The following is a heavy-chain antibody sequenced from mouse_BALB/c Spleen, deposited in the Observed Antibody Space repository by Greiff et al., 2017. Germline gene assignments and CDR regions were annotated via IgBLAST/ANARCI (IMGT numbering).Heavy chain of an antibody. CDR2: ISYDGSN. J-gene: IGHJ4*01. V-gene: IGHV3-6*02. D-gene: IGHD2-12*01. CDR1: GYSITRGYY. Sequence: EVKLEESGPGLVKPSQSLSLTCSVTGYSITRGYYWNWIRQFPGNKLEWMGYISYDGSNNYNPSLKNRISITRDTSKNQFFLKLNSVTTEHTATYYCARIYYSPIDYWGQGTSVTVSS. CDR3: ARIYYSPIDY.